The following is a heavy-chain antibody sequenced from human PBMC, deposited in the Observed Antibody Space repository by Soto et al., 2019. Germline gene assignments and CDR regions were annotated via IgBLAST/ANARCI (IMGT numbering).Heavy chain of an antibody. D-gene: IGHD2-2*01. CDR2: INHSGST. CDR1: GGSFSGYY. J-gene: IGHJ4*02. Sequence: QVQLQKWGAGLLKPSETLSLTCAVYGGSFSGYYWSWIRQPPGKGLEWIGEINHSGSTNYNPSLKSRVTISVDTSKNQFSLKLSSVTAADTAVYYCAREDPAARDFGYWGQGTLVTVSS. CDR3: AREDPAARDFGY. V-gene: IGHV4-34*01.